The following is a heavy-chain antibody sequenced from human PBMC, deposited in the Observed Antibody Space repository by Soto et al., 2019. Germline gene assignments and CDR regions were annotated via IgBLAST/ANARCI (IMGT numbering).Heavy chain of an antibody. D-gene: IGHD3-3*01. CDR2: ISYDGSNK. Sequence: GGSLRLSCAASGFTFSSYAMHWVRQAPGKGLEWVAVISYDGSNKYYADSVKGRFTISRDNSKNTLYLQMNSLRAEDTAVYYCATDLNLLIMIFGVVIHYYYGMDVWGQGTTVTVSS. CDR1: GFTFSSYA. CDR3: ATDLNLLIMIFGVVIHYYYGMDV. J-gene: IGHJ6*02. V-gene: IGHV3-30-3*01.